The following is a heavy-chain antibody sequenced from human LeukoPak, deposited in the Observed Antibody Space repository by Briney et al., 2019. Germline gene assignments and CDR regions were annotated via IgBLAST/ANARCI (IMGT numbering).Heavy chain of an antibody. D-gene: IGHD6-13*01. V-gene: IGHV3-21*01. J-gene: IGHJ3*02. CDR3: ARYTVTIIAAAANDAFDI. CDR1: GFTFSSYS. Sequence: GGSLRLSCAASGFTFSSYSMNWVRQAPGKGLEWVSSISSSSSSYIYYADSVKGRFTISRDNAKNSLYLQMNSLRVEDTAVYYCARYTVTIIAAAANDAFDIWGQGTMVTVSS. CDR2: ISSSSSSYI.